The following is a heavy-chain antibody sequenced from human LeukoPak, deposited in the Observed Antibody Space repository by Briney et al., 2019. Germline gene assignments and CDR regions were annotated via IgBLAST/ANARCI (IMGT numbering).Heavy chain of an antibody. CDR3: ARGVDV. CDR2: VYSGGIT. V-gene: IGHV3-66*01. Sequence: GGSLRLSCAASGFTVSSSYMTWVRQAPGKGLEWVSVVYSGGITYYADSVKGRFIISGDNSKNTLYLQMNSLRAEDTAVYYCARGVDVWGQGTTVTVSS. CDR1: GFTVSSSY. J-gene: IGHJ6*02.